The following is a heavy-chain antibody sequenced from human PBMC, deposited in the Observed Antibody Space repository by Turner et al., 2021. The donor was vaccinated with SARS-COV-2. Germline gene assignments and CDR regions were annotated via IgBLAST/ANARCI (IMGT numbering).Heavy chain of an antibody. CDR1: GFTFSSYG. D-gene: IGHD6-13*01. CDR2: IWYDGSNK. CDR3: AREHPPSSWQTYYFDF. J-gene: IGHJ4*02. V-gene: IGHV3-33*01. Sequence: QVQLVESGGGVVQPGRSLRPSCAAPGFTFSSYGMHWVRQAPGKGLEWVAIIWYDGSNKYYADSVKGRFTISRDNSKNTLYLQMNSLRAEDTAVYYCAREHPPSSWQTYYFDFWGQGTLVTVSS.